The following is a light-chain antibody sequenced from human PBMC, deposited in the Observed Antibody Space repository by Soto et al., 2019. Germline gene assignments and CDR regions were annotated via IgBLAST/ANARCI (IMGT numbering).Light chain of an antibody. V-gene: IGLV3-21*02. J-gene: IGLJ1*01. CDR2: DDS. Sequence: SYELTQTSSVSVAPGQTARISCGGNNIGGKSVHWYQQKPGQAPVVVVYDDSDRPSGIPERFSGSNSGNTATLTISRVEAGDEADYHCQVWDSSSDGVFGTGTKVTVL. CDR1: NIGGKS. CDR3: QVWDSSSDGV.